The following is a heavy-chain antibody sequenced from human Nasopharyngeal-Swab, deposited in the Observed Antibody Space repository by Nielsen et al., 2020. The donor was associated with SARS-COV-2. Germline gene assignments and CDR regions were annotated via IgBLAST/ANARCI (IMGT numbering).Heavy chain of an antibody. CDR1: GGSISSYY. J-gene: IGHJ6*03. V-gene: IGHV4-59*01. CDR3: AREGDGGSGSYLGYYYYYYMDV. Sequence: SETLSLTCTVSGGSISSYYWSWIRQPPGKGLEWIGYIYYSGSTNYNPSLKSRVTISVDTSKNQFSLKLSSVTAADTAVYYCAREGDGGSGSYLGYYYYYYMDVWGKGTTVTVSS. D-gene: IGHD3-10*01. CDR2: IYYSGST.